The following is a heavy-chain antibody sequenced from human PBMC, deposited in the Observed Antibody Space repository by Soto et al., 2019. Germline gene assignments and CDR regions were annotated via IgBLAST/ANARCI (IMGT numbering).Heavy chain of an antibody. CDR1: GGSISSSSYY. CDR3: ARLGSGFGELLLFDAFDI. V-gene: IGHV4-39*01. D-gene: IGHD3-10*01. CDR2: IYYSGST. J-gene: IGHJ3*02. Sequence: QLQLQESGPGLVKPSETLSLTCTVSGGSISSSSYYWGWIRQPPGKGLEWIGSIYYSGSTYYNPSLKSRVTISVDTSKNQFSLKLSSVTAADTAVYYCARLGSGFGELLLFDAFDIWGQGTMVTVSS.